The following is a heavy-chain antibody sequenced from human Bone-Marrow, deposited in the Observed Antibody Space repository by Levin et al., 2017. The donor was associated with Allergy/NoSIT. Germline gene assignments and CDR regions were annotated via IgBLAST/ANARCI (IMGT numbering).Heavy chain of an antibody. V-gene: IGHV3-23*01. CDR1: GFRFNDYA. J-gene: IGHJ5*02. CDR2: ISGSGGPT. CDR3: AKDRGKGAASRPTS. Sequence: GGSLRLSCAASGFRFNDYAMSWVRQAPGKGLELVSAISGSGGPTYYADSVKGRFTLSRDNSKNTLYLQMNSLSAEDTAVYFCAKDRGKGAASRPTSWGQGTLVTVSS. D-gene: IGHD6-13*01.